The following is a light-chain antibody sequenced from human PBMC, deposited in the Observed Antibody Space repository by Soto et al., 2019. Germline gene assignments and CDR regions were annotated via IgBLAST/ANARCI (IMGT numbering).Light chain of an antibody. CDR1: SSDVGGYNY. J-gene: IGLJ1*01. V-gene: IGLV2-14*01. CDR2: EVS. Sequence: QSALTQPASVSGSPGQSITISCTGTSSDVGGYNYVSWYQQHPGKAPKLMIYEVSNRPSGVSNRFSGSKSGNTASLTISGLPADDEADYYCSSYTSSSTRNVFGTGTKLTVL. CDR3: SSYTSSSTRNV.